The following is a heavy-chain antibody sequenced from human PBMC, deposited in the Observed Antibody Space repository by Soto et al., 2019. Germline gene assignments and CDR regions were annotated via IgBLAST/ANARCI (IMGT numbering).Heavy chain of an antibody. J-gene: IGHJ5*02. Sequence: QVQLVESGGGVVQPGRSLRLSCAASGFTFSSYAMHWVRQAPGKGLEWVAVISYDGSNKYYADSVKGRFIISRDNSKNTLYLQMNSLRAEDTAVYYCARDLDYYGSGSYSRIPFDPWGQGTLVTVSS. V-gene: IGHV3-30-3*01. D-gene: IGHD3-10*01. CDR3: ARDLDYYGSGSYSRIPFDP. CDR2: ISYDGSNK. CDR1: GFTFSSYA.